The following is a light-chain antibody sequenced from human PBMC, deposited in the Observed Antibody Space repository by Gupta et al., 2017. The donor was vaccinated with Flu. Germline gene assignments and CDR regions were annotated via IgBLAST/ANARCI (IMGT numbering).Light chain of an antibody. V-gene: IGLV2-14*01. CDR2: EVS. CDR3: SSYTSSSTLRV. Sequence: QSALTQPASVSGSPGQSITISCTGTSSDVGGYKYVSWYQQHPGKAPKLMIYEVSNRPSGVSNRFSGSKSGNTASLTISGLQAEEEADYYCSSYTSSSTLRVFGGGTKLTVL. CDR1: SSDVGGYKY. J-gene: IGLJ3*02.